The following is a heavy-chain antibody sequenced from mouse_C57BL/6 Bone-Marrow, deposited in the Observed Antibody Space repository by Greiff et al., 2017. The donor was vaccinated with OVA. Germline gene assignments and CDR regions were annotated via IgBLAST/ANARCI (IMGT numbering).Heavy chain of an antibody. CDR2: IHPNSGST. CDR3: ARYEGSSYVWMDY. V-gene: IGHV1-64*01. Sequence: QVQLQQPGAELVKPGASVKLSCKASGYTFTSYWMHWVKQRPGQGLEWIGMIHPNSGSTNYNEKFKSKATLTVDKSSSTAYMQLSSLTSEDSAVYYGARYEGSSYVWMDYWGQGTSVTVSS. CDR1: GYTFTSYW. D-gene: IGHD1-1*01. J-gene: IGHJ4*01.